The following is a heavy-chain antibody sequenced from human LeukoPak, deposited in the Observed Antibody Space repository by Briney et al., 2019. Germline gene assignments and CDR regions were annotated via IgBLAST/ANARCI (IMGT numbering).Heavy chain of an antibody. D-gene: IGHD4-17*01. CDR3: ARKQTDYGDYLRYYFDY. CDR1: GFTFSSYG. J-gene: IGHJ4*02. CDR2: IKQDGSEK. V-gene: IGHV3-7*01. Sequence: GGSLRLSCAASGFTFSSYGMHWVRQAPGKGLEWVANIKQDGSEKYYVDSVKGRFTISRDNAKNSLYLQMNSLRAEDTAVYYCARKQTDYGDYLRYYFDYWGQGTLVTVSS.